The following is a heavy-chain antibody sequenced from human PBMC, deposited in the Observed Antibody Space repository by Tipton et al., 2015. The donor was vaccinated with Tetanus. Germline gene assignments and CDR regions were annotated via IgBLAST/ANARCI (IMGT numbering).Heavy chain of an antibody. J-gene: IGHJ6*02. D-gene: IGHD1-1*01. CDR3: SRRSLTNYGLDV. CDR2: IKSDGTKT. V-gene: IGHV3-74*03. Sequence: SLRLSCAASGFPFSSYWMHWVRQGPGKGLVWVARIKSDGTKTTYADSVKGRFTISRDNSKNTLYLQMNSLRAEDTAVYFCSRRSLTNYGLDVWGQGTPVTVSS. CDR1: GFPFSSYW.